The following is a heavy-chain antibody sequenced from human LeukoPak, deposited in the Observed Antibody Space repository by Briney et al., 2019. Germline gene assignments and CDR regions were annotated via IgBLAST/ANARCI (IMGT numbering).Heavy chain of an antibody. V-gene: IGHV3-64D*06. Sequence: PGGSLRLSCSASGFTFSSYAMHWVRQAPGKGLEYVSAISSNGDSTYYADSVKGRFTISRDNSKSTLYLQMSSLRAEDTAVYYCVKGLRYYDSSDTFDYWGQGTLVTVSS. J-gene: IGHJ4*02. CDR3: VKGLRYYDSSDTFDY. CDR2: ISSNGDST. CDR1: GFTFSSYA. D-gene: IGHD3-22*01.